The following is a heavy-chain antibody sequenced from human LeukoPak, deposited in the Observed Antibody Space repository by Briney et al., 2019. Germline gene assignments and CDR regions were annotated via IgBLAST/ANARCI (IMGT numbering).Heavy chain of an antibody. V-gene: IGHV1-2*02. D-gene: IGHD3-10*01. CDR3: AMYYYGSGSYYNSDY. CDR1: GYTFTGYY. Sequence: GASVKVSCKASGYTFTGYYMHWVRQAPGQGLEWMGWINPNSGGTNYAQKFQGRVTMTRDTSISTAYMELRSLRSDDTAVYYCAMYYYGSGSYYNSDYWGQGTLVTVSS. J-gene: IGHJ4*02. CDR2: INPNSGGT.